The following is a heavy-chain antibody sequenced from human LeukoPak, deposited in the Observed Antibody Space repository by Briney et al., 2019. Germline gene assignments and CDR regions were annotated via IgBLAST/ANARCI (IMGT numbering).Heavy chain of an antibody. Sequence: GSLRLSCAASGFTFSSYWMHWVGQAPGKGLEWVAFISYDGSNKYYADSVKGRFIISRDNSKNTLYLQLNSLRPDDTAVYYCARESNSGGIVDYWGQGNVVPVSS. CDR3: ARESNSGGIVDY. D-gene: IGHD6-19*01. CDR2: ISYDGSNK. CDR1: GFTFSSYW. V-gene: IGHV3-33*08. J-gene: IGHJ4*02.